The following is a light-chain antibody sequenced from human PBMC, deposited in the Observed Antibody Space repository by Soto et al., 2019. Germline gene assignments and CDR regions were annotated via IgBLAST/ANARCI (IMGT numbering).Light chain of an antibody. V-gene: IGLV2-14*01. CDR3: SSYTSGSTPYV. Sequence: QSALTQPASVSGSPGQSITISCTGTSSDVGGYNYVSWYQQHPSKAPKLMIYDVSSRPSGVSNRFSGAKSGNTASLTISGLQTEDEADYYCSSYTSGSTPYVFGTGTKVTVL. CDR1: SSDVGGYNY. CDR2: DVS. J-gene: IGLJ1*01.